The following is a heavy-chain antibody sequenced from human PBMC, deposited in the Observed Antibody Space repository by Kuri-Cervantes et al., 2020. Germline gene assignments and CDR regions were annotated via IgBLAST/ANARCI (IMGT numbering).Heavy chain of an antibody. CDR2: IYPGDSDT. D-gene: IGHD3-10*01. Sequence: GESLKISCKGSGYSFNRYWTAWVRQMPGKGLEWMGIIYPGDSDTRYRRSLQGQVTISADKSISTAYLQWSSLKASDTAIYYCARRSYGSEYFDSWGQGTLVTVSS. CDR3: ARRSYGSEYFDS. V-gene: IGHV5-51*01. CDR1: GYSFNRYW. J-gene: IGHJ4*02.